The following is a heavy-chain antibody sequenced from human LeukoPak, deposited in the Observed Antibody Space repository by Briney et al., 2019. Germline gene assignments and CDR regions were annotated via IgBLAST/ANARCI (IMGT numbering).Heavy chain of an antibody. J-gene: IGHJ4*02. Sequence: SETLSLTCTVSGASISNYYWSWIRQSPGKGLEWIGYMLYSGSTNQNPSLRSRVTISVDTSKNQVSLKLSSVTAADTAVYYCARRRCSSSSCFEDYWGQGTLVTVSS. CDR2: MLYSGST. CDR1: GASISNYY. CDR3: ARRRCSSSSCFEDY. D-gene: IGHD2-15*01. V-gene: IGHV4-59*08.